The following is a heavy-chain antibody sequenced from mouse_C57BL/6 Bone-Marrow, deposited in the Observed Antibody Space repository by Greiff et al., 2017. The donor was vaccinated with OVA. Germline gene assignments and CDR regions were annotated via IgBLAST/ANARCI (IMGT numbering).Heavy chain of an antibody. V-gene: IGHV14-4*01. D-gene: IGHD1-1*01. J-gene: IGHJ3*01. CDR2: IDPENGDT. CDR3: TTDTPYYYGSAWFAY. Sequence: EVQLVESGAELVRPGASVKLSCTASGFNIKDDYMHWVKQRPEQGLEWIGWIDPENGDTEYASKFQGKATITADTSSNTAYLQLSSLTSEDTAVYYCTTDTPYYYGSAWFAYWGQGTLVTVSA. CDR1: GFNIKDDY.